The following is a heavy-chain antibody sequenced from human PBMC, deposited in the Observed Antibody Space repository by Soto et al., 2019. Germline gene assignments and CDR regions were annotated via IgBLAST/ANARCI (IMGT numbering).Heavy chain of an antibody. CDR1: GGTFSSYA. CDR3: ARSPGMYYDILTGPRYNWFDP. Sequence: ASVKVSCKASGGTFSSYAISWVRQAPGQGLEWMGGIIPIFGTANYAQKFQGRVTITADESTSTAYMELSSLRSEDTAVYYCARSPGMYYDILTGPRYNWFDPWGQGTLVTVS. V-gene: IGHV1-69*13. J-gene: IGHJ5*02. CDR2: IIPIFGTA. D-gene: IGHD3-9*01.